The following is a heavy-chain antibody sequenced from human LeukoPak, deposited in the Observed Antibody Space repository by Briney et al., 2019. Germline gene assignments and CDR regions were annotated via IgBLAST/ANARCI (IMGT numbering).Heavy chain of an antibody. CDR3: ARAPVRFCSSTSCYKGAQNYFGP. J-gene: IGHJ5*02. Sequence: SETLSLTCTVSGGSISSHYWTRIRQPPGKGLEWIGYIYYSGSSGNTNYNPSLKSRVTISVDRSKNQFSLILRSVTAADTAVYYCARAPVRFCSSTSCYKGAQNYFGPWGQGTLVTVSS. CDR1: GGSISSHY. CDR2: IYYSGSSGNT. D-gene: IGHD2-2*02. V-gene: IGHV4-59*11.